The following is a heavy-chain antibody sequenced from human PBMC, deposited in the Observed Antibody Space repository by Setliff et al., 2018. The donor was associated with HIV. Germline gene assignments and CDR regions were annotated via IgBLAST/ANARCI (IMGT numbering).Heavy chain of an antibody. Sequence: PSETLSLTCAVYGGFFSGYYWSWIRQSPGKGLEWIGEINRSGSTNYNPSLKSRVTISIDTSKNQFSLRLSSVTAADTAMYYCARYAASGTGWFDPWGQGTQVTVSS. V-gene: IGHV4-34*01. J-gene: IGHJ5*02. CDR1: GGFFSGYY. CDR3: ARYAASGTGWFDP. CDR2: INRSGST. D-gene: IGHD2-8*02.